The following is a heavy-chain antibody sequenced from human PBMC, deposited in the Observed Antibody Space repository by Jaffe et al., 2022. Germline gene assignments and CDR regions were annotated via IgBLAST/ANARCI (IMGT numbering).Heavy chain of an antibody. Sequence: EVQLVESGGGLVQPGGSLRLSCAASGFTFSTYWMHWVRQAPGKGLVWVSRVNSDGSTTSYADSVKGRFTISRDNAKNTLYLQMNSLRAEDTAVYYCARFLGNYYGSGSYPDYWGQGTLVTVSS. D-gene: IGHD3-10*01. CDR1: GFTFSTYW. CDR3: ARFLGNYYGSGSYPDY. J-gene: IGHJ4*02. V-gene: IGHV3-74*01. CDR2: VNSDGSTT.